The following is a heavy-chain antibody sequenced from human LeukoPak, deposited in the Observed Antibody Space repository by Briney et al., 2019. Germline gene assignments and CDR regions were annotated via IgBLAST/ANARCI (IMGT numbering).Heavy chain of an antibody. J-gene: IGHJ6*02. CDR1: GFTFSSYG. CDR3: AKGRTSYYSYAMDI. V-gene: IGHV3-30*18. CDR2: ISYDGSNK. D-gene: IGHD1-14*01. Sequence: PGGSLRLSCAASGFTFSSYGMHWVRQAPGKGLEWVAVISYDGSNKYYADSVKGRFTISRDNSKNTLCLQMNSLRAEDTAVYYCAKGRTSYYSYAMDIWGQGTTVTVSS.